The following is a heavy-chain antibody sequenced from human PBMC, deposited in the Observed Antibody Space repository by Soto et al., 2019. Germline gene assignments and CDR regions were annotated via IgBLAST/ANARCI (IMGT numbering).Heavy chain of an antibody. D-gene: IGHD6-13*01. CDR3: ARGYSSTWAKSWFDP. Sequence: QPQLVQSGPEVTRPGASVKVSCKASGYTFTSYGIIWVRQTPGQGLEWVGWISADSGETDYAQNFNGRLTLTTDASTPTAYMELRSLRPDDTAVYYCARGYSSTWAKSWFDPWGQGTLVSVSS. V-gene: IGHV1-18*04. CDR2: ISADSGET. J-gene: IGHJ5*02. CDR1: GYTFTSYG.